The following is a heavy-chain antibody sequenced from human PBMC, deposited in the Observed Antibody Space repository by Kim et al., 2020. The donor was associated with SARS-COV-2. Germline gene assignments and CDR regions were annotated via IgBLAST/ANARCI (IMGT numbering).Heavy chain of an antibody. D-gene: IGHD6-13*01. CDR2: IWYDGSNK. V-gene: IGHV3-33*01. J-gene: IGHJ4*02. Sequence: GGSLRLSCAASGYTFSSYGMHWVRQAPGKGLEWVAVIWYDGSNKYYADSVKGRFTISRDNSKNTLYLQMNSLRAEDTAVYYCATLGIAAAGNIDYWCQGTLVTVSS. CDR1: GYTFSSYG. CDR3: ATLGIAAAGNIDY.